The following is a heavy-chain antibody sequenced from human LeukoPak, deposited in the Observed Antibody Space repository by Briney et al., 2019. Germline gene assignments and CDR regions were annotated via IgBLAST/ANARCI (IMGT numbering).Heavy chain of an antibody. D-gene: IGHD1-7*01. CDR2: IYYSGST. J-gene: IGHJ5*02. CDR1: GASFSSHY. V-gene: IGHV4-59*11. Sequence: SETLSLTCTVSGASFSSHYWTWIRQPPGKGLEWIGYIYYSGSTNYNPSLRSRVTISVDTSKNQFSLKLSSVTAADTAMYYCARQPNWNYLWFDPWGQGTLVTVSS. CDR3: ARQPNWNYLWFDP.